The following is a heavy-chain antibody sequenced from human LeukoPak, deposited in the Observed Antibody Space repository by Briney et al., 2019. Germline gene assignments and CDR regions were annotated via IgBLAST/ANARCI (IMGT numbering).Heavy chain of an antibody. CDR1: GGSFSGYY. Sequence: SETLSLTCAVYGGSFSGYYWSWIRQPPGKGLEWIGEINHSGSTNYNPSLKSRVTISVDTSKNQFSLKLSSVTAADTAVYYCARGSLWFGEDYWGQGTLVTVSS. D-gene: IGHD3-10*01. J-gene: IGHJ4*02. V-gene: IGHV4-34*01. CDR2: INHSGST. CDR3: ARGSLWFGEDY.